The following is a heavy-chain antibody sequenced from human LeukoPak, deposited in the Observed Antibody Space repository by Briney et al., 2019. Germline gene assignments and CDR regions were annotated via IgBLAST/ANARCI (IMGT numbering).Heavy chain of an antibody. CDR1: GFTFSSYA. D-gene: IGHD1-26*01. V-gene: IGHV3-23*01. CDR2: ISGSGGST. Sequence: PGGSLRLSCAASGFTFSSYAMSWVRQAPGKGLEWVSAISGSGGSTYYADSVKGRFTISRDNAKNTVYLQMNSLRAEDTATYYCVRDSAPAIWGQGTMVTVSS. J-gene: IGHJ3*02. CDR3: VRDSAPAI.